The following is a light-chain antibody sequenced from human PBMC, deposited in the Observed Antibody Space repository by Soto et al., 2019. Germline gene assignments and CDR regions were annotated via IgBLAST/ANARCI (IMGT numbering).Light chain of an antibody. V-gene: IGKV3-20*01. Sequence: EIVLTQSPGTLSLSPGERATLSCRASQSVTSGFLAWYQQKPGQAPRLLIYGASSRATDIPDRFSGSGCGTDFTLTITGLEPDDFAVYYCQQYATSPRTFGQGTRVDIK. J-gene: IGKJ1*01. CDR3: QQYATSPRT. CDR1: QSVTSGF. CDR2: GAS.